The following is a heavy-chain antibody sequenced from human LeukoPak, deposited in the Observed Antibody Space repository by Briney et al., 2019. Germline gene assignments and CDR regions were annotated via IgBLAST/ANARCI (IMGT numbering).Heavy chain of an antibody. CDR3: ARDLAVAGDYYYHYYMDV. Sequence: SETLSLTCTVSGGSISSYYWSWIRQPPGKGLEWIGYIYYSGSTNCNPSLKSRVTISVDTSKNQFSLKLSSVTAADTAVYYCARDLAVAGDYYYHYYMDVWGKGTTVTVSS. D-gene: IGHD6-19*01. CDR2: IYYSGST. V-gene: IGHV4-59*01. CDR1: GGSISSYY. J-gene: IGHJ6*03.